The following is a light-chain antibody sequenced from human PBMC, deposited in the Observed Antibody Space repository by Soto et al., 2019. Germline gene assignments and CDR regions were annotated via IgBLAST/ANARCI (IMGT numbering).Light chain of an antibody. CDR1: NIGSKS. CDR3: HVLDSDSDHPV. Sequence: SYELTQSPSVSVAPGKTATIPCGGNNIGSKSVHWYQQKPGQAPVLVINNEVDRPSGIPERFSGANSGNTATLTITRVDAGDEADYYCHVLDSDSDHPVFGGGTKVTVL. V-gene: IGLV3-21*04. CDR2: NEV. J-gene: IGLJ2*01.